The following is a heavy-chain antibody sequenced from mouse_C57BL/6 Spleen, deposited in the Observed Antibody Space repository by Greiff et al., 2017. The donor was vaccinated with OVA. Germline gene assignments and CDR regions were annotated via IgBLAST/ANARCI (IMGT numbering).Heavy chain of an antibody. J-gene: IGHJ3*01. D-gene: IGHD2-4*01. CDR3: AGDIYYDYDGTWFAY. V-gene: IGHV1-39*01. CDR2: INPNYGTT. Sequence: EVQLVESGPELVKPGASVKISCKASGYSFTDYNMNWVKQSNGKSLEWIGVINPNYGTTSYNQKFKGKATLTVDQSSSTAYMQLNSLTSEDSAVYYCAGDIYYDYDGTWFAYWGQGTLVTVSA. CDR1: GYSFTDYN.